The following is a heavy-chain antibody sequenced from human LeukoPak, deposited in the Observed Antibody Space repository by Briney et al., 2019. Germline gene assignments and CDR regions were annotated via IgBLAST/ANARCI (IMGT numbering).Heavy chain of an antibody. CDR1: GGSISISTYY. J-gene: IGHJ4*02. CDR2: IYSSGTT. CDR3: ARAGYSSSWYAQFPFSFDY. D-gene: IGHD6-13*01. Sequence: PSETLSLTCTVSGGSISISTYYWGWVRQPPGKGLEWIGSIYSSGTTYYNPSLKGQFTISLDTSKNQFSLKLSSVTAADTAVYYCARAGYSSSWYAQFPFSFDYWGQGTLVTVSS. V-gene: IGHV4-39*07.